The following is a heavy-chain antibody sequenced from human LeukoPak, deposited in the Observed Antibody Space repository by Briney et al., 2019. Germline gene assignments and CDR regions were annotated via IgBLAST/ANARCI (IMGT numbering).Heavy chain of an antibody. CDR2: IKSKTDGGTT. J-gene: IGHJ6*02. D-gene: IGHD3-9*01. CDR1: GFTFSNAW. CDR3: ARDPDRLLMFGMDV. Sequence: PGGSLRLSCAASGFTFSNAWMSWVRQAPGKGLEWVGRIKSKTDGGTTDYAAPVKGRFTISRDDSKNTLYLQMNSLRTEDTAVYYCARDPDRLLMFGMDVWGQGTTVTVSS. V-gene: IGHV3-15*01.